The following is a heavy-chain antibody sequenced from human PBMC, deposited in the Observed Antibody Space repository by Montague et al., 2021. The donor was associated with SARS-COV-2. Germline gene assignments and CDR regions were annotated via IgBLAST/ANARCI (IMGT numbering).Heavy chain of an antibody. V-gene: IGHV4-59*02. CDR2: IYYSGST. Sequence: SETLSFTCTVSGGSVSSYYWSWIRQSPGKGLQWLGYIYYSGSTDYNPSLKSRVTMSVDTSKSQLSLRLNSVTTADTAVYFCARAGGFYDYWSGYSSSAGFFDPWGQGILVTVSS. CDR3: ARAGGFYDYWSGYSSSAGFFDP. D-gene: IGHD3-3*01. J-gene: IGHJ5*02. CDR1: GGSVSSYY.